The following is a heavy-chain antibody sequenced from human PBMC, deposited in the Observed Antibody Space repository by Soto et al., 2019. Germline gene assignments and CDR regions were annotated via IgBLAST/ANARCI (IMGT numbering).Heavy chain of an antibody. D-gene: IGHD3-3*01. CDR3: AKLPPPPITIFARGFGWFDP. J-gene: IGHJ5*02. Sequence: GGSLRLSCAASGFTFSSYAMSWVRQAPGKGLEWVSAISGSGGSTYYADSVKGRFTISRDNSKNTLYLQMNSLRAEDTAVYYCAKLPPPPITIFARGFGWFDPWGQGTLVTGSS. CDR1: GFTFSSYA. V-gene: IGHV3-23*01. CDR2: ISGSGGST.